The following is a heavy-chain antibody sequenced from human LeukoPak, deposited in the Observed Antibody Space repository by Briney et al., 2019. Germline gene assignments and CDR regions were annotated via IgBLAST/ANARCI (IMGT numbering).Heavy chain of an antibody. D-gene: IGHD3-10*01. J-gene: IGHJ4*02. Sequence: ASVKVSCKASGGTFRSYAISWVRQAPGQGLEWMGGIIPIFGTANYAQKFQGRVTITADESTSTAYMELSSLRSEDTAVYYCARAPYYYGSGSPPDYWGQGTLVTVSS. CDR3: ARAPYYYGSGSPPDY. CDR1: GGTFRSYA. CDR2: IIPIFGTA. V-gene: IGHV1-69*13.